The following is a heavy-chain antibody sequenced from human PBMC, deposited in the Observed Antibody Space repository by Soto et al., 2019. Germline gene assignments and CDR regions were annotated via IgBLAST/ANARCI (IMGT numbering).Heavy chain of an antibody. D-gene: IGHD3-3*01. Sequence: SVKVSCKASGGTFSSYAISWVRQAPGQELEWMGGIIPIFGTANYAQKFQGRVTITADESTSTAYMELSNLRSEDTAVYYCARVLRFLEWSPYYYYGMDVWGQGTTVTVSS. J-gene: IGHJ6*02. CDR2: IIPIFGTA. CDR3: ARVLRFLEWSPYYYYGMDV. CDR1: GGTFSSYA. V-gene: IGHV1-69*13.